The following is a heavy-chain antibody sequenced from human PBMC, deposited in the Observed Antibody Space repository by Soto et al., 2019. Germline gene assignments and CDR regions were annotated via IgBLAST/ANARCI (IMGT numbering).Heavy chain of an antibody. V-gene: IGHV3-23*01. CDR3: AKTIVVVVAATDYFDY. D-gene: IGHD2-15*01. CDR1: GFTFSSYA. J-gene: IGHJ4*02. CDR2: ISGSGGST. Sequence: VQLLESGGGLVQPGGSLRLSCAASGFTFSSYAMSWVRQAPGKGLEWVSAISGSGGSTYYADSVKGRFTISRDNSKNTLYLQMNSLRAEDTAVYYCAKTIVVVVAATDYFDYWGQGTLVTVSS.